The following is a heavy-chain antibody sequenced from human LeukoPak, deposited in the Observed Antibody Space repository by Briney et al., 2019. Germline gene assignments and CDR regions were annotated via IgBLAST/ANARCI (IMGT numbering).Heavy chain of an antibody. D-gene: IGHD6-6*01. Sequence: PSETLSLTCAVYGGSFSGYYWSWIRQPPGKGLEWIGEISHSGSTNYNPSLKSRVTISVDTSKNQFSLKLSSVTAADTAVYYCARGRLRVAARPNWFDPWGQGTLVTVSS. CDR1: GGSFSGYY. CDR3: ARGRLRVAARPNWFDP. J-gene: IGHJ5*02. CDR2: ISHSGST. V-gene: IGHV4-34*01.